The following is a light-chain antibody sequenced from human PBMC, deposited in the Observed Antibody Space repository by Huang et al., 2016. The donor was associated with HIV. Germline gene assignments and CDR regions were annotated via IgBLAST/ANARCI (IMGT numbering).Light chain of an antibody. J-gene: IGKJ2*01. CDR3: QQYDSLYA. CDR1: QDIRSD. V-gene: IGKV1-33*01. CDR2: GES. Sequence: IQMTQSPASLSAYVGDRVTISCQANQDIRSDLNWYPQKPGKAPRVLIYGESNLQAGVSSRFSGNGSGTDYTGTISILQSEDIATYYCQQYDSLYAFGEGTMLEI.